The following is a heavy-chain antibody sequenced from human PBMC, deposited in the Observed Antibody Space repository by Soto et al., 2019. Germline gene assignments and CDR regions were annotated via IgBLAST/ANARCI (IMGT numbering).Heavy chain of an antibody. Sequence: SQTLSLTCAISGDSVSSNSAAWNWIRQSPSRGLEWLGRTYYRSKWYNDYAVSVKSRITINPETSKNQFSLQLNSVTPEDTAVYYCARDREAAAGFYYYYGMDVWGQGTTVTVSS. CDR3: ARDREAAAGFYYYYGMDV. CDR2: TYYRSKWYN. J-gene: IGHJ6*02. D-gene: IGHD6-13*01. CDR1: GDSVSSNSAA. V-gene: IGHV6-1*01.